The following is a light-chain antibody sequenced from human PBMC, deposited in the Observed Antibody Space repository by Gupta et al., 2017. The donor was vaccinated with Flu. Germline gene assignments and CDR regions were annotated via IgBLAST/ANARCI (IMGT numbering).Light chain of an antibody. J-gene: IGLJ2*01. CDR2: SNN. Sequence: QSVLTQPPSVSGTPGQRVTISCSGSNSNIGSNNVNWYQHLPGTAPKFLIYSNNQRPSGGPDRFSGSKSGTSASLAISGLQSEDEADYYCAAWDDSLNGHVVFGGGTKLTVL. V-gene: IGLV1-44*01. CDR1: NSNIGSNN. CDR3: AAWDDSLNGHVV.